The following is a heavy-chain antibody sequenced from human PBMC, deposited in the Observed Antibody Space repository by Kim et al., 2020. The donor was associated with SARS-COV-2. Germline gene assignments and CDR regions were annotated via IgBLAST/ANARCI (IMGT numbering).Heavy chain of an antibody. D-gene: IGHD6-19*01. J-gene: IGHJ4*02. CDR3: AKDLGGWSSY. CDR2: ISDSGSLT. Sequence: GGSLRLSCAASGFTFSSYAMSWVRQAPGKGLEWVSTISDSGSLTYYADSVKGRFTISRDNFDNTLYLQMNSLRAEDTAVYYCAKDLGGWSSYWGQGTLVTVSS. V-gene: IGHV3-23*01. CDR1: GFTFSSYA.